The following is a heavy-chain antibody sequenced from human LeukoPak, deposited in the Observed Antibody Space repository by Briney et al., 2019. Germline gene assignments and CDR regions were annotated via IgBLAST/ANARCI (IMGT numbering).Heavy chain of an antibody. CDR1: GFTFSSYA. CDR2: ISYDGSNK. V-gene: IGHV3-30-3*01. CDR3: ARPDSSGWYDAYYYYGMDV. D-gene: IGHD6-19*01. Sequence: GRSLRLSCAASGFTFSSYAMHWVRQAPGKGLEWVAVISYDGSNKYYADSVKGRFTISRDNSKNTQYLQMNSLRAEDTAVYYCARPDSSGWYDAYYYYGMDVWGQGTTVTVSS. J-gene: IGHJ6*02.